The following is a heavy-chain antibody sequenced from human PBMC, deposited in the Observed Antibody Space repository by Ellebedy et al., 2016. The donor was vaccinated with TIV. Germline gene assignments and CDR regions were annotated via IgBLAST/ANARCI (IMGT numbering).Heavy chain of an antibody. J-gene: IGHJ4*02. CDR1: GGSISSGGYY. CDR3: ARVVFESSGFPDS. Sequence: MPSETLSLTCTVSGGSISSGGYYWSWFRQHPGKGLEWIAYYYDTRNTYYRSSLKSRATLSVDTSKNQFSLRLNSVTAADTAVYYCARVVFESSGFPDSWGRGTLVTVS. V-gene: IGHV4-31*03. D-gene: IGHD3-22*01. CDR2: YYDTRNT.